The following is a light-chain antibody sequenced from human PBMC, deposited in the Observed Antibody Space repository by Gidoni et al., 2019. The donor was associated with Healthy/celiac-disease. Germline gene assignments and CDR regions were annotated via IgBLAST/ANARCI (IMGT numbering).Light chain of an antibody. CDR1: QSVSSY. J-gene: IGKJ4*01. CDR3: PQWVT. V-gene: IGKV3-11*01. CDR2: DAS. Sequence: EIVLTQSPATLSLSPGARATLSCRASQSVSSYLAWYQQKPGQAPRLLIYDASNRATGIPARFSGSGSGTDFTLTISSLEPEDFAVYYCPQWVTFXGXTKVEIK.